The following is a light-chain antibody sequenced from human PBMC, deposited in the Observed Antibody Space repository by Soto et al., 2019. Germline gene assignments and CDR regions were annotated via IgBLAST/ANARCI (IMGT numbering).Light chain of an antibody. CDR2: EDN. V-gene: IGLV6-57*03. CDR3: QSYHSSTPYV. Sequence: FMLTQPHSVSESPGKTVTISCTRSGGSIASGYVQWYQQRPGSAPTTVIYEDNQRPSGVPDRFSGSIDRSSNSASLTISGLKTEDEADYYCQSYHSSTPYVFGTGTQLTVL. CDR1: GGSIASGY. J-gene: IGLJ1*01.